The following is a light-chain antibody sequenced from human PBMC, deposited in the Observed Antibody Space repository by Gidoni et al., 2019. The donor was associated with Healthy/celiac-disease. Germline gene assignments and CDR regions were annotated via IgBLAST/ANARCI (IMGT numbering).Light chain of an antibody. CDR1: QSISSY. J-gene: IGKJ5*01. V-gene: IGKV1-39*01. CDR2: AAS. CDR3: QQSYSTLT. Sequence: DIQMTKSPSSLSASVGDRVTITCRASQSISSYLNWYQQKPGKAPKLLIYAASSLHSGVPSRFSGSGSGTHFTLTISSLQPEDFATYYCQQSYSTLTFXXXTRLEIK.